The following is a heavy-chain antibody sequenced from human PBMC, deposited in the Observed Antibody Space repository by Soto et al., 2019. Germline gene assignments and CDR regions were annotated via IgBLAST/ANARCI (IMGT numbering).Heavy chain of an antibody. CDR3: ATGATPDY. CDR2: ISYDGSNK. V-gene: IGHV3-30*03. CDR1: GFTFSSYG. Sequence: QVQLVESGGGVVQPGRSLRLSCAASGFTFSSYGMHWVRQAPGKGLEWVAVISYDGSNKYYADSVKGRFTSSRDNSKNTLYLQMNSLRAEDTAVYYCATGATPDYWGQGTLVTVAS. D-gene: IGHD1-26*01. J-gene: IGHJ4*02.